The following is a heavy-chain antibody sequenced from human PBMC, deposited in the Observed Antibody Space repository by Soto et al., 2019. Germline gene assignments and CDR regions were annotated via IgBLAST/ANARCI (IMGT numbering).Heavy chain of an antibody. CDR1: GDSMSSSNW. Sequence: SETLSLTCTVSGDSMSSSNWWNWVRQPPGKGLEWIGEAHHSGRTNYNPSLKSRVTISVDRSQNLFSLKLASVTAADTAVYYCARGSPDFWSGYGYYYYGMDVWGQGTTVTVSS. V-gene: IGHV4-4*02. CDR3: ARGSPDFWSGYGYYYYGMDV. CDR2: AHHSGRT. D-gene: IGHD3-3*01. J-gene: IGHJ6*02.